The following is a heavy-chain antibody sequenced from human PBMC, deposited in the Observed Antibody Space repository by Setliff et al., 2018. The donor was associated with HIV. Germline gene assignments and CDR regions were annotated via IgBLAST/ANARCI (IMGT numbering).Heavy chain of an antibody. J-gene: IGHJ2*01. V-gene: IGHV1-69*13. CDR3: ARDDHYYDMGSILSDWFFDL. Sequence: SVKVSCKVSGYTLSELTMHWVRQAPGQGLEWMGGVIPIFGSTTYAQKFQDRVTITADESKDTVEMELSSLTSEDTAVYYCARDDHYYDMGSILSDWFFDLWDRGTLVTVSS. CDR1: GYTLSELT. D-gene: IGHD3-22*01. CDR2: VIPIFGST.